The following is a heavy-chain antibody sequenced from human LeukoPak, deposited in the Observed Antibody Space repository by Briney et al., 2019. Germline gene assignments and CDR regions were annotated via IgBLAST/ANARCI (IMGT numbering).Heavy chain of an antibody. V-gene: IGHV3-23*01. D-gene: IGHD3-10*01. CDR2: ISGSGGST. Sequence: GGSLRLSCAASGFTFSSYAMSWVRQAPGKGLEWVSAISGSGGSTCYADSVKGRFSISRDNSKNTLYLQMKSLRAEDTAVYYCAKVTGSGSYLADAFDIWGHGTVVTVSS. J-gene: IGHJ3*02. CDR3: AKVTGSGSYLADAFDI. CDR1: GFTFSSYA.